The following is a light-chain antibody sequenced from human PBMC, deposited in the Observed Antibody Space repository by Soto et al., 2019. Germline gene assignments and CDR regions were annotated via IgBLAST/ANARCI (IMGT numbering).Light chain of an antibody. CDR3: SSYTSSSTVV. Sequence: QSALTQPASVSGSPGQSITISCTGSSSDVGSYNLVSWYQHHPGKAPKLMIYGGSNRPSGISNRFSGSKSGNTASLTISGLQAEDEADYYCSSYTSSSTVVFGGGTKLTVL. CDR2: GGS. V-gene: IGLV2-14*02. J-gene: IGLJ2*01. CDR1: SSDVGSYNL.